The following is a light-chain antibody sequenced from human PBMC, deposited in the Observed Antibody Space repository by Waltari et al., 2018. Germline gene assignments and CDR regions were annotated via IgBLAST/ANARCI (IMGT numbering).Light chain of an antibody. Sequence: QSVLTQPPSVSEAPRQRVTISCSGSSPTIGNNAINWYQQLPGKAPKLIIYYDDLLPSGVSDRFSGSKSGTSASLAISGLQSEDEADYYCAAWDDSLNGPVFGGGTKLTVL. CDR1: SPTIGNNA. V-gene: IGLV1-36*01. CDR3: AAWDDSLNGPV. J-gene: IGLJ2*01. CDR2: YDD.